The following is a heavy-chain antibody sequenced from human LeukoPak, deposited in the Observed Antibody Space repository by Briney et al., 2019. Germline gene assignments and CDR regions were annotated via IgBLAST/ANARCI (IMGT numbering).Heavy chain of an antibody. CDR3: ARVKDPGGYYYYYYMDI. CDR1: GGSISSSSYY. V-gene: IGHV4-39*07. Sequence: SETLSLTCTVSGGSISSSSYYWGWIRQPPGKGLEWIGEINHSGSTNYNPSLKSRVTISVDTSKNQFSLKVSSVTAADTAVYYCARVKDPGGYYYYYYMDIWGKGNTVTVSS. J-gene: IGHJ6*03. CDR2: INHSGST. D-gene: IGHD3-16*01.